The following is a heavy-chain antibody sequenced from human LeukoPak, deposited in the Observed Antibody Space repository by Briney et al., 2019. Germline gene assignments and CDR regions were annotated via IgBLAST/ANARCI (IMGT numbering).Heavy chain of an antibody. CDR1: GFTFSSYA. CDR2: ISGSGGST. J-gene: IGHJ4*02. D-gene: IGHD2-2*02. Sequence: GGSLRLSCAASGFTFSSYAMSWVRQAPGKGLEWVSAISGSGGSTYYADSVKGRFTISRDNARDSLYLQMNSLRAEDTAVYYCARDTDCSSTSCYTDYWGQGTLVTVSS. CDR3: ARDTDCSSTSCYTDY. V-gene: IGHV3-23*01.